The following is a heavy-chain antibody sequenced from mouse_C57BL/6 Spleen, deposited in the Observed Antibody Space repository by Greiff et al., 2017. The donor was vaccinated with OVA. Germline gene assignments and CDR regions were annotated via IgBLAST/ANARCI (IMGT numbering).Heavy chain of an antibody. Sequence: EVMLVESEGGLVQPGSSMKLSCTASGFTFSDYYMAWVRQVPEKGLEWVANINYDGSSTYYLDSLKSRFIISRDNAKNILYLQMSSLKSEDTATYYCARERETTVVNWYCDGWGTGTTVTVSS. V-gene: IGHV5-16*01. D-gene: IGHD1-1*01. J-gene: IGHJ1*03. CDR2: INYDGSST. CDR3: ARERETTVVNWYCDG. CDR1: GFTFSDYY.